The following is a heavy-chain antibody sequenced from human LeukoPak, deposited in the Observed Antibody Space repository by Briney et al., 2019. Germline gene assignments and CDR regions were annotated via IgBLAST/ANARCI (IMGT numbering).Heavy chain of an antibody. CDR2: IYYSGSS. D-gene: IGHD5/OR15-5a*01. CDR3: ARRLRQNLFDP. CDR1: GVSISSDY. V-gene: IGHV4-59*08. Sequence: SDTLSLTCTVSGVSISSDYWSWIRLPPGKGLEWIGYIYYSGSSNYNPSLKSRVTMSVDVSKNQFSLKLTSVTAADTAVYYCARRLRQNLFDPWGQGTLVTVSS. J-gene: IGHJ5*02.